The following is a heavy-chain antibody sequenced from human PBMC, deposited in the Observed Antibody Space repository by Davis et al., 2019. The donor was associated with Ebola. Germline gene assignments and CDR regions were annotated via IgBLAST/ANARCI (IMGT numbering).Heavy chain of an antibody. CDR1: GFIFSYYG. CDR2: IRHDGSNK. V-gene: IGHV3-30*02. Sequence: GGSLRLSCAASGFIFSYYGMHWVRQAPGKGLEWVAFIRHDGSNKHYADSVKGRFTISRDNSKNTVYLQMNSLRAEDTALYYCAKDKTMATQYWYFDLWGRGILVTVSS. D-gene: IGHD4/OR15-4a*01. CDR3: AKDKTMATQYWYFDL. J-gene: IGHJ2*01.